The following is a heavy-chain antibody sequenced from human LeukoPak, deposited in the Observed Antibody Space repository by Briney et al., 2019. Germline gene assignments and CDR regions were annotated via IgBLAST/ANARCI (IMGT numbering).Heavy chain of an antibody. V-gene: IGHV4-59*01. CDR1: GGSISSYY. J-gene: IGHJ3*02. D-gene: IGHD3-22*01. Sequence: PSETLSLTCTVSGGSISSYYWSWIRQPPGKGLEWIGYIYYSGSTNYNPSLKSRVTISVDTSKNQFSLKLSSVTAADTAVYYCARIDNYYDSSGYPSDAFDIWGQGTMVTVSS. CDR2: IYYSGST. CDR3: ARIDNYYDSSGYPSDAFDI.